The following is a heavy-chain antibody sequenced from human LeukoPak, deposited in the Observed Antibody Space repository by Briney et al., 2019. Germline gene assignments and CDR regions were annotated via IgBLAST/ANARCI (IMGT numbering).Heavy chain of an antibody. CDR2: IYPGDSDT. D-gene: IGHD2-2*03. Sequence: GESLKISCKGSGYSFTSYWIGWVRQMPGKGLEWMGFIYPGDSDTRYSPSFQGQVTISADKSISTAYLQWSSLKASDTAMYYCARAGYCSTTSCSGFDYWGQGTLVTVSS. J-gene: IGHJ4*02. V-gene: IGHV5-51*01. CDR1: GYSFTSYW. CDR3: ARAGYCSTTSCSGFDY.